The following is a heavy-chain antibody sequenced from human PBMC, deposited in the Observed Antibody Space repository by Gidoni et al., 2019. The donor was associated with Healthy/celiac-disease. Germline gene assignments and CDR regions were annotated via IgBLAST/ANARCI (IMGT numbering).Heavy chain of an antibody. J-gene: IGHJ4*02. CDR3: ANLPLEVAVDY. Sequence: EVQLFESGGGFVHPGGSLRLSCAASGFTFRSYAMSWVRQAPGKGLEWVSAISGSGGSTYYADSVKGRFTISRDNSKNTLYLQMNSLRAEDTAVYYCANLPLEVAVDYWGQGTLVTVSS. V-gene: IGHV3-23*01. CDR2: ISGSGGST. D-gene: IGHD6-19*01. CDR1: GFTFRSYA.